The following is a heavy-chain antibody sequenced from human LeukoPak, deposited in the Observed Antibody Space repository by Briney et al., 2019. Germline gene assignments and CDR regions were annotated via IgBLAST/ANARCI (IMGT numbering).Heavy chain of an antibody. Sequence: GGSLRLSCTASGFTFGDYAMSWFRQAPGKGLEWVGSIRSKAYGGTTEYAASVKGRFTISRDDSKSIAYLQMNSLKTEDTAVYYCTRVGTYYDFWSGYFTWGQGTLVTVSS. CDR1: GFTFGDYA. V-gene: IGHV3-49*03. CDR2: IRSKAYGGTT. D-gene: IGHD3-3*01. CDR3: TRVGTYYDFWSGYFT. J-gene: IGHJ4*02.